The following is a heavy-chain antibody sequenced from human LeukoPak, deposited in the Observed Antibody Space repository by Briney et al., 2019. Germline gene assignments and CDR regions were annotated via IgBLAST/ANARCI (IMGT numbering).Heavy chain of an antibody. Sequence: GGSLRLSCVVSGFTFSSYWMHWVRQAPGKGLVWVSRINSDGSSISYVDSVKGRFTISRDNSKNTLYLQMNSLRAEDTAVYYCALQELPTIGGRFAYWGQGTLVTVSS. D-gene: IGHD1-26*01. CDR2: INSDGSSI. V-gene: IGHV3-74*01. CDR3: ALQELPTIGGRFAY. CDR1: GFTFSSYW. J-gene: IGHJ4*02.